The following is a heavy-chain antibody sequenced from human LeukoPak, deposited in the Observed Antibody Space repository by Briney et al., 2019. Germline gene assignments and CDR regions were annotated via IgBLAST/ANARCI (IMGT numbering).Heavy chain of an antibody. J-gene: IGHJ4*02. Sequence: PGGSLRLSCAASGFTFSDYYMSWIRQAPGKGLEWVSYISSSGSTIYYADSVKGRFTISRDNAKNSLYLQMNSLRAEDTAVYYCTREPIIAAAGYFDYWGQGTLVTVSS. CDR3: TREPIIAAAGYFDY. V-gene: IGHV3-11*01. CDR2: ISSSGSTI. D-gene: IGHD6-13*01. CDR1: GFTFSDYY.